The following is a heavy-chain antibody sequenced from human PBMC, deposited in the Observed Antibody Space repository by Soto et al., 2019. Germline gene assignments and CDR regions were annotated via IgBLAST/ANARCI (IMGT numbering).Heavy chain of an antibody. Sequence: PGGSLRLSCAASGFTFSSYGMHWVRQAPGKGLEWVAVISYDGSNKYYADSVKGRFTISRDNSKNTLYLQMNSLRAEDTAIYYCAKLGGVTGYWGQGTPVTVSS. CDR2: ISYDGSNK. V-gene: IGHV3-30*18. CDR3: AKLGGVTGY. CDR1: GFTFSSYG. D-gene: IGHD3-16*01. J-gene: IGHJ4*02.